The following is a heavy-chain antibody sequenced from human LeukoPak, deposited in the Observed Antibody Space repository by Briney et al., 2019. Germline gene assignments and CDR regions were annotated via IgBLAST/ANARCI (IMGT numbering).Heavy chain of an antibody. Sequence: SETLSLTCTVSGGSISSYYWSWIRQPPGKGLEWIGYIYYSGSTNYNPSLKSRVTISVDTSKNQFSLKLSSVTAADTAVYYCARGTYYYGSGSYYTPRWFDPWGQGTLVTVSS. CDR1: GGSISSYY. CDR3: ARGTYYYGSGSYYTPRWFDP. V-gene: IGHV4-59*08. D-gene: IGHD3-10*01. J-gene: IGHJ5*02. CDR2: IYYSGST.